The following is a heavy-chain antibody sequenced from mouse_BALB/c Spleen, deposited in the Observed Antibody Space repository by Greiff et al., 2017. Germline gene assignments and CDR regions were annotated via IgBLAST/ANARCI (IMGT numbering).Heavy chain of an antibody. CDR2: INPYNGDT. CDR3: ARGYYRYDGYWYFDV. Sequence: EVKLQQSGPELVKPGASVKISCKASGYSFTGYFMNWVMQSHGKSLEWIGRINPYNGDTFYNQKFKGKATLTVDKSSSTAHMELRSLASEDSAVYYCARGYYRYDGYWYFDVWGAGTTVTVSS. V-gene: IGHV1-20*02. CDR1: GYSFTGYF. D-gene: IGHD2-14*01. J-gene: IGHJ1*01.